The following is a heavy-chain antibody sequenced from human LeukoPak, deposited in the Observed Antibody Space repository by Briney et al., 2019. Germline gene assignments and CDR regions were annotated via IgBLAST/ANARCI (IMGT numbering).Heavy chain of an antibody. Sequence: ASVKVSCKASGYTFTGHFMHWVRQAPGQGLEWMGWINPNSGGTNYAQKFQGRVTMTRDTSISTAYMELSRLRSDDTAVYYCARPTIQIYYYDSSGYWNFDYWGQGTLVTVSS. D-gene: IGHD3-22*01. CDR3: ARPTIQIYYYDSSGYWNFDY. CDR2: INPNSGGT. J-gene: IGHJ4*02. CDR1: GYTFTGHF. V-gene: IGHV1-2*02.